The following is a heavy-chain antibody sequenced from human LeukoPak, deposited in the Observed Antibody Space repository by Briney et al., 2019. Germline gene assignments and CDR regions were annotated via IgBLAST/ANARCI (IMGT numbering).Heavy chain of an antibody. CDR3: ARDGDTYCSSTSCYRVAFDI. J-gene: IGHJ3*02. D-gene: IGHD2-2*01. CDR2: IYSGGST. Sequence: SGGSLRLSCAASGFTVSSNYMSWVRQAPGKGLEWVSVIYSGGSTYYADSVKGRFTISRDNSKNTLYLQMNSLRAEDTAVYYCARDGDTYCSSTSCYRVAFDIWGQGTMVTVSS. CDR1: GFTVSSNY. V-gene: IGHV3-66*01.